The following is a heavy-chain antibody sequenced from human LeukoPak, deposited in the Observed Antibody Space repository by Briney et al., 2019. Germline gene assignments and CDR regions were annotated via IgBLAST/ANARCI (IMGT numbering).Heavy chain of an antibody. CDR2: IYYSGST. D-gene: IGHD6-6*01. J-gene: IGHJ6*03. Sequence: SETLSLTCTVSGGSISSSSYYWGWIRQPPGTGLEWIGIIYYSGSTYYNPPLKSRVTISVDTSKNQFSLKLSSVTAADTAVYYCARRLIKQLADYYYMDVWGEGTTVTVS. V-gene: IGHV4-39*01. CDR1: GGSISSSSYY. CDR3: ARRLIKQLADYYYMDV.